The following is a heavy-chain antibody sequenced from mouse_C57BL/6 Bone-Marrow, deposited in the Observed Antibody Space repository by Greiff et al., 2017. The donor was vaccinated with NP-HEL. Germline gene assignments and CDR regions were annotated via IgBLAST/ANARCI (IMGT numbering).Heavy chain of an antibody. CDR2: ILPGSGST. CDR1: GYTFTGYW. CDR3: ARLDVYGNHGEFAY. Sequence: VQRVESGAELMKPGASVKLSCKATGYTFTGYWIEWVKQRPGHGLEWIGEILPGSGSTNYNEKFKGKATFTADTSSNTAYMQLSSLTTEDSAIYYCARLDVYGNHGEFAYWGQGTLVTVSA. D-gene: IGHD2-1*01. J-gene: IGHJ3*01. V-gene: IGHV1-9*01.